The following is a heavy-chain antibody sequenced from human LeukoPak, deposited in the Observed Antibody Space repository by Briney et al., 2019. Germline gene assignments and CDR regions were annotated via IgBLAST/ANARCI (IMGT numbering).Heavy chain of an antibody. J-gene: IGHJ5*02. D-gene: IGHD6-13*01. CDR2: INPNSGGT. CDR3: ARGAAAGTGDPRNWFDP. V-gene: IGHV1-2*04. CDR1: GYTSTGYY. Sequence: ASVKVSCKASGYTSTGYYMHWVRQAPGQGLEWMGWINPNSGGTNYAQKFQGWVTMTRDTSISTAYMELSRLRSDDTAVYYCARGAAAGTGDPRNWFDPWGQGTLVTVSS.